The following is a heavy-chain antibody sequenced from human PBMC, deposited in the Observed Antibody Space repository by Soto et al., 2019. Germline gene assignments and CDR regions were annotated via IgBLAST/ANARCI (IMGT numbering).Heavy chain of an antibody. D-gene: IGHD2-2*01. Sequence: GGSLRLSCAASGFTFSSYAMSWVRQAPGKGLEWVASISGTGVYSYHADSVKGRFTISRDNSQNTLYLQMNSLGADDTAVYYCAKDLPFTSSPCMEVWGKGTTVTVS. CDR2: ISGTGVYS. J-gene: IGHJ6*04. CDR3: AKDLPFTSSPCMEV. CDR1: GFTFSSYA. V-gene: IGHV3-23*01.